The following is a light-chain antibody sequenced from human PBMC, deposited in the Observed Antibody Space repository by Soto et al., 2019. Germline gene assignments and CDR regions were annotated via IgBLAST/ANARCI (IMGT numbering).Light chain of an antibody. Sequence: QSVLTQPASVSGSPGQSITISCTGTRGDVGAFNYVSWYQLRPGKAPKLVIYEVNSRPSGISSRFSGSKSGNTASLSISGLQAEDEGDYYCASYSTGDTPYVFGSGTKVTVL. CDR3: ASYSTGDTPYV. CDR2: EVN. CDR1: RGDVGAFNY. J-gene: IGLJ1*01. V-gene: IGLV2-14*01.